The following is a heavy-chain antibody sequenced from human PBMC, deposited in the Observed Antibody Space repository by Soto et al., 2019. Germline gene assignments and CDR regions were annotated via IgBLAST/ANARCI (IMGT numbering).Heavy chain of an antibody. Sequence: SETLSLTCNVSGDSVSSASYYWSWIRQPPGKGLEWIGYIYSSGGPNYNPSLRSRVTISLDTSRNQFSLRLTSVTAADTAVYYCARAKYCTIGACWGAGSWGQGTLVTVST. D-gene: IGHD2-8*01. CDR3: ARAKYCTIGACWGAGS. CDR1: GDSVSSASYY. J-gene: IGHJ5*02. CDR2: IYSSGGP. V-gene: IGHV4-61*01.